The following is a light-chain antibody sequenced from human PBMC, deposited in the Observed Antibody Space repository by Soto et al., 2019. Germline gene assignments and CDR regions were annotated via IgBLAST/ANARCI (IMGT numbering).Light chain of an antibody. J-gene: IGLJ2*01. V-gene: IGLV2-14*03. CDR1: SSDVGGYNF. CDR2: DVR. CDR3: SSYTSSSTVI. Sequence: QSALTQPASVSGSPGQSITISCTGTSSDVGGYNFVSWYQQHPGKAPKFIIYDVRNRPSGVSNRFSGSRSGNTASLTISGLQAEEEADYYCSSYTSSSTVIFGGGTKLTVL.